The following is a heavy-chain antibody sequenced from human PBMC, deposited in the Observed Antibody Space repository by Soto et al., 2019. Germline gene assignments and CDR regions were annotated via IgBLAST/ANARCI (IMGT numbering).Heavy chain of an antibody. J-gene: IGHJ3*01. D-gene: IGHD4-4*01. V-gene: IGHV6-1*01. CDR1: GDSVSRNSAG. CDR2: TYYRSKWYN. Sequence: SQAHSLTYALSGDSVSRNSAGWNWIKKNTSRGIEWLGKTYYRSKWYNDYAVSVESRITINPDTSKNQFSLQLNSVTPEDTVVYYFARARDAVIDINALDVWVQGTLVTVSS. CDR3: ARARDAVIDINALDV.